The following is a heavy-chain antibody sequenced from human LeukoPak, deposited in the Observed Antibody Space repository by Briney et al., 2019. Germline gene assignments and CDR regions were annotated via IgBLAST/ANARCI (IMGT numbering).Heavy chain of an antibody. D-gene: IGHD3-3*01. CDR2: INHSGST. CDR1: GGSFSGYY. V-gene: IGHV4-34*01. J-gene: IGHJ5*02. CDR3: ARVGGAEWLLWFDP. Sequence: PSETLSLTCAVYGGSFSGYYWSWIRQPPGKGLEWIGEINHSGSTNYNPSLKSRVTISVDTSKNQFSLKLSSVTAADTAVYYCARVGGAEWLLWFDPRGQGTLVTVSS.